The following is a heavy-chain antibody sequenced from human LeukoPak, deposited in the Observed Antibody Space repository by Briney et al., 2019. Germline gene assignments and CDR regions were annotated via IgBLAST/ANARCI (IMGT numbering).Heavy chain of an antibody. CDR2: IYSGGST. V-gene: IGHV3-53*05. CDR3: ARVYRYYDSSGPAAFDI. Sequence: GGSLRLSCAASGFTVSSNYMSWVRQAPGKGLEWVSVIYSGGSTYYADSVKGRFTISRDNSKNTLYLQMNSLRAEDTAVYYCARVYRYYDSSGPAAFDIWGQGTMVTVSS. D-gene: IGHD3-22*01. J-gene: IGHJ3*02. CDR1: GFTVSSNY.